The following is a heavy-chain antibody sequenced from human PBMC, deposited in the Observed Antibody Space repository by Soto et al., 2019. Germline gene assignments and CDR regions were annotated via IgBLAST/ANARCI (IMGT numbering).Heavy chain of an antibody. CDR2: ISAYNGNT. J-gene: IGHJ4*02. Sequence: QVQLVQSGAAVKKPRASVNVLCKASGYTFTSYGISCVRQAPGQGFEWMGWISAYNGNTNYAQKLQGRVTMTTDTSTSTAYMELRSLSSDDTAVYYCARESAPADYWGQGTVVTVSS. CDR3: ARESAPADY. V-gene: IGHV1-18*01. CDR1: GYTFTSYG.